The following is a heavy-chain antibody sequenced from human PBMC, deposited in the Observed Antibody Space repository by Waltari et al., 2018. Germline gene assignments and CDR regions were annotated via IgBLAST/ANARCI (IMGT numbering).Heavy chain of an antibody. D-gene: IGHD1-26*01. CDR3: SYSGSYKHFQD. CDR2: VRDKANRYTT. J-gene: IGHJ1*01. CDR1: GLPFRDPS. Sequence: EVQLVESGGGLVQPGGALRRSGAASGLPFRDPSMDWVRQAPGKGLEWVGRVRDKANRYTTEYAASVKGRFTISRDDLKNSLFLQMNSLKTEDTAVYYCSYSGSYKHFQDWGQGTLVTVSS. V-gene: IGHV3-72*01.